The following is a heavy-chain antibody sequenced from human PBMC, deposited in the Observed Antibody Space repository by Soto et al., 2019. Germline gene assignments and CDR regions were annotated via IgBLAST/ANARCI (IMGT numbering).Heavy chain of an antibody. V-gene: IGHV4-31*03. D-gene: IGHD2-2*03. CDR2: IYYSGTT. CDR3: ARDGGYCSDTSCPNWFDP. J-gene: IGHJ5*02. CDR1: GGSISRGGYC. Sequence: PSETLSLTCTVSGGSISRGGYCWSWIRQQPGRGLEWIGYIYYSGTTYYSPSLKSRCTISVDTSKNQFSLKLTSVTAADTAVYYCARDGGYCSDTSCPNWFDPWVQGTLVTVSS.